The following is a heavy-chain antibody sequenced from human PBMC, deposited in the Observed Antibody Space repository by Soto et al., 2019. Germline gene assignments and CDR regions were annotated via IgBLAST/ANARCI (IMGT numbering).Heavy chain of an antibody. CDR1: GSTFSNYG. J-gene: IGHJ4*02. Sequence: GGSLRLSCEASGSTFSNYGMHWVRRAPGKGLKWVAVIWYDGNNRYYADSVKGRFTISRDNSKNTLYLQMNSLRAEDTAIYYCATDLMTTVPYFDYWGLGTLVTVSS. CDR2: IWYDGNNR. V-gene: IGHV3-33*01. CDR3: ATDLMTTVPYFDY. D-gene: IGHD4-17*01.